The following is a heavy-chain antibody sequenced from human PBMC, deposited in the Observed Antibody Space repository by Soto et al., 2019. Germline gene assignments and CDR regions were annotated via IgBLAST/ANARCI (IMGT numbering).Heavy chain of an antibody. CDR3: ARETD. CDR2: ISYDGYKK. J-gene: IGHJ6*02. V-gene: IGHV3-30*04. CDR1: GFTFSNYA. Sequence: QLQLVESGGGVVQPGRSLRLSCVASGFTFSNYALHWVRQAPGKGLEWVAVISYDGYKKYYADPVKGRFTISRDNSRNTLFLQMNSLRAEDTAVYYCARETDWGQGTTVTVSS.